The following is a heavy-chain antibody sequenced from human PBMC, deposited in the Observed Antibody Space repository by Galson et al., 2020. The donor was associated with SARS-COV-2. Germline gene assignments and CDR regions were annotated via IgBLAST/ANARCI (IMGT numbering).Heavy chain of an antibody. J-gene: IGHJ4*02. V-gene: IGHV5-51*01. CDR3: ARHQEGKWAILQPHCVDS. Sequence: GESLKISCKGSGYSFGNFRVGWVRQKPGKGLDWMGIIYPGDSETKYSPSFQGRVTISVDMSIGTAYLQWSSLKASDTAIYYCARHQEGKWAILQPHCVDSWGQGTLVTVSS. CDR1: GYSFGNFR. D-gene: IGHD2-15*01. CDR2: IYPGDSET.